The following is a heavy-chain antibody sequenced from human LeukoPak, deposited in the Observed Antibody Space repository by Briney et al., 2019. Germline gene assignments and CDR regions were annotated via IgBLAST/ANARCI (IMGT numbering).Heavy chain of an antibody. D-gene: IGHD6-13*01. J-gene: IGHJ3*02. CDR1: GFTFSDYA. CDR2: ISGSYGST. V-gene: IGHV3-23*01. Sequence: PGGSLRLSCTASGFTFSDYAMSWVRQAPGKGLEWVSAISGSYGSTYYADSVKGRLTISRDNSKNTLYLQMNSLRAEDTALYYCAKDTSSNSWYLAFDIWGQGTMVTVSS. CDR3: AKDTSSNSWYLAFDI.